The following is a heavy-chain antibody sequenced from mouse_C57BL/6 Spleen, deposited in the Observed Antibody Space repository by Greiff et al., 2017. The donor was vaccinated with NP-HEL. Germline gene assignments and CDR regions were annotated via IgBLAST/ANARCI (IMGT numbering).Heavy chain of an antibody. D-gene: IGHD1-1*01. J-gene: IGHJ2*01. CDR2: IYIGNGYT. V-gene: IGHV1-58*01. CDR3: ASPYYYGSSYRDYFDY. Sequence: VQLQQSGAELVRPGSSVKMSCKTSGYTFTSYGINWVKQRPGQGLEWIGYIYIGNGYTEYNEKFKGKATLTSDTSSSTAYMQLSSLTSEDSAIYFCASPYYYGSSYRDYFDYWGQGTTLTVSS. CDR1: GYTFTSYG.